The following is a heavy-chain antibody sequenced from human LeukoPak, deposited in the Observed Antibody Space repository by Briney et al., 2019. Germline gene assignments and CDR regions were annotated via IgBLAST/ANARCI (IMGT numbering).Heavy chain of an antibody. V-gene: IGHV4-59*01. CDR2: IYYSGSA. CDR3: ARAGDFWSGSAPLY. D-gene: IGHD3-3*01. J-gene: IGHJ4*02. CDR1: GGSISSYY. Sequence: PSETLSLTCTVSGGSISSYYWSWIRRHPGKGLEWIGYIYYSGSANYNPSLKSRVTISVDTSKNQFSLKLSSVTAAETAVYYCARAGDFWSGSAPLYWGQGTLVTVSS.